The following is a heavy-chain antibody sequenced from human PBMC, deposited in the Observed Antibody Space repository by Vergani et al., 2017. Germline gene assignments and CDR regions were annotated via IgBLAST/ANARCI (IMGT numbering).Heavy chain of an antibody. CDR1: GFAFNYYG. D-gene: IGHD3-10*01. Sequence: QVQLVESGGGVVQPGRSLRLSCAASGFAFNYYGMHWVRQAPGKGLEWVAFISNEGSNKYYTDSVKGRFTISRDNSKNTLYLQMNSLRAEDTVVYYCAKGGDSSGSSLRYYYYYMGVWGKGTTVTVSS. J-gene: IGHJ6*03. CDR3: AKGGDSSGSSLRYYYYYMGV. CDR2: ISNEGSNK. V-gene: IGHV3-30*18.